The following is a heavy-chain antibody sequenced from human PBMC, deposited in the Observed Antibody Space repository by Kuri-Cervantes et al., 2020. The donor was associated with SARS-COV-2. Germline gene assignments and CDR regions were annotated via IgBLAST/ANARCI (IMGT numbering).Heavy chain of an antibody. J-gene: IGHJ4*02. CDR2: IYSGGHT. V-gene: IGHV3-66*02. CDR3: ALETFDY. Sequence: GGSLRLSCAVSGFTVSTNYMSWVRQAPGKGLEWVSLIYSGGHTDYAESVKGRFTISRDNSRNTVYLQMNSLRTEDTAVYYCALETFDYWGQGTLVTSPQ. CDR1: GFTVSTNY. D-gene: IGHD5-24*01.